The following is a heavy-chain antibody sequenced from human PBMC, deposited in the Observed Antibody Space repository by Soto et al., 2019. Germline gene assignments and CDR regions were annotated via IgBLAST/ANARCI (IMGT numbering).Heavy chain of an antibody. CDR2: IYPGDSDT. CDR3: ARQGHYDFWSGRKTECFDP. CDR1: GYSFTSYW. Sequence: GESLKISCKGSGYSFTSYWIGWARQMPGKGLEWMGIIYPGDSDTRYSPSFQGQVTISADKSISTAYLQWSSLKASDTAMYYCARQGHYDFWSGRKTECFDPWGPGTLVTVSS. V-gene: IGHV5-51*01. J-gene: IGHJ5*02. D-gene: IGHD3-3*01.